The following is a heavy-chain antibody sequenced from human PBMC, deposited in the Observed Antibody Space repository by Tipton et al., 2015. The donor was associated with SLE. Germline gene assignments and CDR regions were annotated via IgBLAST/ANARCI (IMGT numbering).Heavy chain of an antibody. V-gene: IGHV4-59*08. CDR1: GVSISTDY. J-gene: IGHJ4*02. Sequence: TLSLTCTVSGVSISTDYWSWIRQPPGKGLEWIGYIYYSGSTNYNPSLKSRVTISVDTAKNQFSLKLTSVTAADTAVYYCARLDTGGSGSYVRFDYWGQGTLVTVSS. CDR3: ARLDTGGSGSYVRFDY. D-gene: IGHD3-10*01. CDR2: IYYSGST.